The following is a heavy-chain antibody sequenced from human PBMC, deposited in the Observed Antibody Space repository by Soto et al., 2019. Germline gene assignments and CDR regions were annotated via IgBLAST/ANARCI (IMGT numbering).Heavy chain of an antibody. CDR1: GFTVSNYA. J-gene: IGHJ4*02. D-gene: IGHD6-13*01. CDR2: ISGSGGST. V-gene: IGHV3-23*01. Sequence: EVQLLESGGGLVQPGGSLRLSCAASGFTVSNYAVTWVRQAPGKVLEWVSTISGSGGSTYYADAVKGRFTISRDNSKNTLYLQMNSLRAEDTAVYYCATDQGSSWYEIDYWGQGTLVTVSS. CDR3: ATDQGSSWYEIDY.